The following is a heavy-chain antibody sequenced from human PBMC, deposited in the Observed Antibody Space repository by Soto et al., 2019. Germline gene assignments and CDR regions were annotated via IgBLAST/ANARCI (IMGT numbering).Heavy chain of an antibody. Sequence: QVTLKESGPVLLKPTETLTLTCTVSGFSLSIAGMGVSWVRQPPGKALEWLAHIFSNDEKSYNTSLKSRLTISWDSSRGQVVLTITNMDPLDTATYYCARIPHRSGCEGFDYWGQGTLVTVSS. D-gene: IGHD6-19*01. J-gene: IGHJ4*02. CDR1: GFSLSIAGMG. CDR2: IFSNDEK. V-gene: IGHV2-26*01. CDR3: ARIPHRSGCEGFDY.